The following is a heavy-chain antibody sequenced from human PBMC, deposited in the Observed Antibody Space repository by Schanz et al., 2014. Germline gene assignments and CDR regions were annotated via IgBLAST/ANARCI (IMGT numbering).Heavy chain of an antibody. V-gene: IGHV3-48*01. CDR2: ISGSSRTI. CDR1: GFGFSSYS. J-gene: IGHJ6*02. Sequence: EVQLVESGGGLIQPGGSLRLSCAASGFGFSSYSMNWVRQAPGKGLEWVSYISGSSRTIYYADSMKGRFTVSRDNAESALYLQMNSLRAEDTAVYYCAKDGPGGSGSYSADGGMDVWGQGTTVTVSS. D-gene: IGHD3-10*01. CDR3: AKDGPGGSGSYSADGGMDV.